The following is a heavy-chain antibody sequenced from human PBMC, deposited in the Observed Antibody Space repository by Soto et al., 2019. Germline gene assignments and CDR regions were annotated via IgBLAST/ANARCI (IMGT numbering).Heavy chain of an antibody. CDR2: INPSGGST. V-gene: IGHV1-46*01. D-gene: IGHD6-6*01. J-gene: IGHJ5*02. CDR3: ARDPSIGFDP. Sequence: ASVNVSCKAAGYTFTNYYMHWVRQAPGQGLEWMGIINPSGGSTSYAQKFQGRVTMTRDTSTSTVYMELSSLRSEDTAVYYCARDPSIGFDPWAQGTLVTVS. CDR1: GYTFTNYY.